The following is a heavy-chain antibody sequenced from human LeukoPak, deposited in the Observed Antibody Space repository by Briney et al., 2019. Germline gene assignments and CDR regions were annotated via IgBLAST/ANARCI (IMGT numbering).Heavy chain of an antibody. Sequence: SETLSLTCTVSGCSISSGSYDWSCIPQPSGKGLEWIVRIYTSGSTNYKPSLKSRVTISVDTSKNQFSLKLSSVTAADTAVYYCACIVVVPAANPLVDYWGQGTLVTVFS. D-gene: IGHD2-2*01. J-gene: IGHJ4*02. V-gene: IGHV4-61*02. CDR1: GCSISSGSYD. CDR3: ACIVVVPAANPLVDY. CDR2: IYTSGST.